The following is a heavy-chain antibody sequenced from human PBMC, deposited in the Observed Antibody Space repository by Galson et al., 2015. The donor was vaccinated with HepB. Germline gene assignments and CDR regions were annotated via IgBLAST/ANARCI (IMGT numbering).Heavy chain of an antibody. CDR1: GFTFSSYG. D-gene: IGHD2-2*01. CDR3: AKEITLGYCSSTSCYEPTPRGMDV. J-gene: IGHJ6*02. Sequence: SLRLSCAASGFTFSSYGMHWVRQAPGKGLEWVAVISYDGSNKYYADSVKGRFTISRDNSKNTLYLQMNSLRAEDTAVYYCAKEITLGYCSSTSCYEPTPRGMDVWGQGTTVTVSS. V-gene: IGHV3-30*18. CDR2: ISYDGSNK.